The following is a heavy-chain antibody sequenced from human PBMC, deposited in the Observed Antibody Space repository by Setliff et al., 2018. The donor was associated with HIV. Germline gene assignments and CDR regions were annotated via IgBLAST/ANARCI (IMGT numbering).Heavy chain of an antibody. V-gene: IGHV4-4*02. J-gene: IGHJ4*02. CDR3: ARGDQSSSWYIY. Sequence: KPSETLSLTCNVSGASISGTNWWTWLRQPPGKGLEWLAEIYHSGRSNYNPSLESRATISLDKSKNQFTLHLASVTAADTAVYYCARGDQSSSWYIYWGQGTLVTVSS. D-gene: IGHD6-13*01. CDR2: IYHSGRS. CDR1: GASISGTNW.